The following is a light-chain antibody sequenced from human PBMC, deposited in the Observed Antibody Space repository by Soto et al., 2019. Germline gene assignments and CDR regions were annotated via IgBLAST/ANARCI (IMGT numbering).Light chain of an antibody. CDR3: QQYSHWPT. CDR1: QSVSTN. CDR2: GAS. V-gene: IGKV3-15*01. Sequence: EIVMTQSPATLSVSPGERATLSCRASQSVSTNLAWYQQKPGQAPRLLIYGASTTATGFPARFSGSGSGTEFILTISSRQSEDFAGYYCQQYSHWPTFGQGTKGEIK. J-gene: IGKJ1*01.